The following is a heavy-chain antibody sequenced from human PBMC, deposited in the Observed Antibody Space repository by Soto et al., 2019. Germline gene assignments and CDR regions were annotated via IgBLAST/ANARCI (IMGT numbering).Heavy chain of an antibody. CDR1: GYTFTNYV. D-gene: IGHD6-25*01. CDR2: ISPLKGNT. V-gene: IGHV1-18*01. Sequence: ASVKFSCKASGYTFTNYVIHWVRQAPGQGLEWMGWISPLKGNTKYAQKVQGRVSVTIDTSTNTVYMELSGLRYDDTALYYCARSGEHPFDFWGQGTLVTVSS. J-gene: IGHJ4*02. CDR3: ARSGEHPFDF.